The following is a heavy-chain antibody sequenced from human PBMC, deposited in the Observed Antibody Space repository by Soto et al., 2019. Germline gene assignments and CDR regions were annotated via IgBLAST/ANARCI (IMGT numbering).Heavy chain of an antibody. V-gene: IGHV3-74*01. D-gene: IGHD2-2*01. CDR2: INGDASNA. CDR3: ARGRGCSSTSCYAYYYYMDV. J-gene: IGHJ6*03. CDR1: GFTFTNYW. Sequence: GGSLRLSCAAAGFTFTNYWMHWVRQAPGKGLVWVSRINGDASNAFYADSVKGRFTISVDTSKNQFSLKLSSVTAADTAVYYWARGRGCSSTSCYAYYYYMDVWGKGTTVTVSS.